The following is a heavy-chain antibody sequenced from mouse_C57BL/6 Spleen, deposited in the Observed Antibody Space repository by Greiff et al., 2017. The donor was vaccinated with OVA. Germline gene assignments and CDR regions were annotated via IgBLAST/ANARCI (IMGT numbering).Heavy chain of an antibody. CDR3: ARQTGRGYFDV. V-gene: IGHV5-9*01. CDR2: ISGGGGNT. CDR1: GFTFSSYT. J-gene: IGHJ1*03. D-gene: IGHD4-1*01. Sequence: EVKLVESGGGLVKPGGSLKLSCAASGFTFSSYTMSWVRQTPEKRLEWVATISGGGGNTYYPDSVKGRFTISRDNAKNTLYLQMSSLRSEDTALYYCARQTGRGYFDVWGTGTTVTVSS.